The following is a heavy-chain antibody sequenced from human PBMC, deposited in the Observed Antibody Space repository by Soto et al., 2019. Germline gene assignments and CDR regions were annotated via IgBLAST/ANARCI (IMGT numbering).Heavy chain of an antibody. V-gene: IGHV3-23*01. J-gene: IGHJ3*02. CDR2: ISGSGGST. D-gene: IGHD3-9*01. Sequence: PGGSLRLSCAASGFTFSSYAMSWVRQAPGKGLEWVSAISGSGGSTYYADSVKGRFTISRDNSKNTLYLQMNSLRAEDTAVYYCAKDTYYDILTGPPDAFDIWGQGTMVTVSS. CDR1: GFTFSSYA. CDR3: AKDTYYDILTGPPDAFDI.